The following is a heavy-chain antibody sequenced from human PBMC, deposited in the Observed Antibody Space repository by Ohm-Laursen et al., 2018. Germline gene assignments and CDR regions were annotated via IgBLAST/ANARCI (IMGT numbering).Heavy chain of an antibody. Sequence: SETLSLTCTVSGGSISSYYWSWIRQPPGKGLEWIGYIYYSGSTNYNPSLKSRVTISVDTSKNQFSLKLSSVTAADTAVYYCARYQVLNTYYDFWSGLRGYYYYGMDVWGQGTTVTVSS. J-gene: IGHJ6*02. D-gene: IGHD3-3*01. V-gene: IGHV4-59*01. CDR1: GGSISSYY. CDR3: ARYQVLNTYYDFWSGLRGYYYYGMDV. CDR2: IYYSGST.